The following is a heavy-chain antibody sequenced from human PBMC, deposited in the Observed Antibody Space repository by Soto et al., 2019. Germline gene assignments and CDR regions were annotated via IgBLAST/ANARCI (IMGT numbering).Heavy chain of an antibody. CDR3: AKDNGGYYDSSGNFEY. Sequence: LRLSCAASGFTFDDYAMHWVRQAPGKGLEWVSGISWNSGSVGYGDSVKGRFTISRDNAKNSLHLQMNSLRAEDTAFYYCAKDNGGYYDSSGNFEYWGQGTLVTVSS. J-gene: IGHJ4*02. CDR2: ISWNSGSV. V-gene: IGHV3-9*01. CDR1: GFTFDDYA. D-gene: IGHD3-22*01.